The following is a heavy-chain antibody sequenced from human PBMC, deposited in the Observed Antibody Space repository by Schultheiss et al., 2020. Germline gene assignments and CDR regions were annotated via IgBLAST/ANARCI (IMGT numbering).Heavy chain of an antibody. D-gene: IGHD6-13*01. Sequence: TLSLTCTVSGGSISSSYWSWIRQPPGKALEWLARIDWDDDKFYSPSLKSRLTISKDTSKNQVVLTMTNMDPVDTATYYCARTGYSSSWTDFDYWGQGTLVTVSS. CDR3: ARTGYSSSWTDFDY. V-gene: IGHV2-70*16. CDR2: IDWDDDK. J-gene: IGHJ4*02. CDR1: GGSISSSY.